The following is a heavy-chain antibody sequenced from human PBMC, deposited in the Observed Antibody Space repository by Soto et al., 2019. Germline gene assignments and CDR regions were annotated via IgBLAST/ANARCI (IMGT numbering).Heavy chain of an antibody. CDR3: ARGRITIFGVVIPKYWFDP. CDR2: IYYSGST. CDR1: GGSISNSSYY. V-gene: IGHV4-39*01. D-gene: IGHD3-3*01. Sequence: LETLSLTCTVSGGSISNSSYYWGWIRQPPGKGLERIGCIYYSGSTYYNPSLKSRVTISVDTSKNQFSLKLSSVNAADTAVYYCARGRITIFGVVIPKYWFDPWGQGTLVTVSS. J-gene: IGHJ5*02.